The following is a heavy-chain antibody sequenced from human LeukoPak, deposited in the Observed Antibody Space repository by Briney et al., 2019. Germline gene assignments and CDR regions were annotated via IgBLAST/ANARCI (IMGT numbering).Heavy chain of an antibody. V-gene: IGHV3-13*01. J-gene: IGHJ4*02. D-gene: IGHD6-19*01. CDR3: ARGGIQVSGIDEFDY. Sequence: GGSLRLSCAASGFTVSSNYMSWVRQAPGKGLEWVSAIGIRGDTHYSGSVKGRFTISRENDERSLYLQMNSLRAEDTAVYYCARGGIQVSGIDEFDYWGQGTLVTVSS. CDR1: GFTVSSNY. CDR2: IGIRGDT.